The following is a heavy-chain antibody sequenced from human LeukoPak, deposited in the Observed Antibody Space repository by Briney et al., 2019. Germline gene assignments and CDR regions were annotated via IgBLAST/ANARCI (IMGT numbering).Heavy chain of an antibody. CDR3: ATIKRGSIYGYFDF. CDR2: VFHSERT. D-gene: IGHD5-18*01. Sequence: PETLSLSRTLPRGSLCTHLWSCIRHPPGKGRGCMGYVFHSERTKDNLSLKSRATLSADTSKNLFSLRLTSVTAADSAVYYCATIKRGSIYGYFDFWGQGVLVIVSS. J-gene: IGHJ4*02. CDR1: RGSLCTHL. V-gene: IGHV4-59*11.